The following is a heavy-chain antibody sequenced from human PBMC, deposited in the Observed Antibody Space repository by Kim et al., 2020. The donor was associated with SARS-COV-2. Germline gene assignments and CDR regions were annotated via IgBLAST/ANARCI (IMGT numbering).Heavy chain of an antibody. CDR1: GFTFSSYW. CDR2: IKQYGSEK. V-gene: IGHV3-7*01. D-gene: IGHD6-19*01. CDR3: ARGRYSSGWSPDYYYYYGMDV. Sequence: GGSLRLSCAASGFTFSSYWMSWVRQAPGKGLEWVANIKQYGSEKYYVDSVKGRFTISRDNAKNSLYLQMNSLRAEDTAVYYCARGRYSSGWSPDYYYYYGMDVWGQGTTVTVSS. J-gene: IGHJ6*02.